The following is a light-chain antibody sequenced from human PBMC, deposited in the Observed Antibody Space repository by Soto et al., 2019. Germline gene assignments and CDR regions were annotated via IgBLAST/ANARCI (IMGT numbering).Light chain of an antibody. CDR3: QQSYSTPPET. J-gene: IGKJ1*01. Sequence: DIQMTQSPSSLSASVGDRVTITCRASQSISSYLNWYQQKPGKAPKLLIYAASSLQSGVPSRFSGSGSGTDFTLTISSLQPEDFAPYNCQQSYSTPPETFGLGTKVEIK. CDR2: AAS. CDR1: QSISSY. V-gene: IGKV1-39*01.